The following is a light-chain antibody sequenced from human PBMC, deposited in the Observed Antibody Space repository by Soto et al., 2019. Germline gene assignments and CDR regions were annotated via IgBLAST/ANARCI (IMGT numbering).Light chain of an antibody. CDR1: SSDVGKYDR. J-gene: IGLJ1*01. V-gene: IGLV2-18*02. Sequence: QSALTQPPSVSGSPGQSVTISCTGTSSDVGKYDRVSWYQQPPGTAPKLIIYEVTNRPSGVPARFSGSKSGNTASLTISGLQAEDEAVYYCSSYTSTSRYVFGAGTKLTVL. CDR3: SSYTSTSRYV. CDR2: EVT.